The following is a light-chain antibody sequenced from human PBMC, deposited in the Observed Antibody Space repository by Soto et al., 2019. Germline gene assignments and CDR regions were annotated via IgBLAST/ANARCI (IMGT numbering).Light chain of an antibody. Sequence: QSALTQPASVSGSPGQSITISCTGTSSYVGGYNYVSWYQQHPGRAPKLMIFDVRNRPSGVSNRFSGFKSGNTASLTISGLQAEDEADYYCSSYASTSTYVFGTGTKVTV. CDR1: SSYVGGYNY. V-gene: IGLV2-14*01. J-gene: IGLJ1*01. CDR3: SSYASTSTYV. CDR2: DVR.